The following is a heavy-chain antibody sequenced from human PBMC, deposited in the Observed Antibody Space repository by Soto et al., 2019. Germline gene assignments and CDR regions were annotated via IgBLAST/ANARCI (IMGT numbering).Heavy chain of an antibody. CDR3: ASGLDETITQDY. V-gene: IGHV4-34*01. CDR1: GGSFSGYY. CDR2: INHSGST. J-gene: IGHJ4*02. Sequence: QVQLQQWGAGLLKPSETLSLTCAVYGGSFSGYYWSWIRQPPGKGLVWIGEINHSGSTNYNPALKSRVTISVDTSKNQFSLKLSSVTAADTAVYYCASGLDETITQDYWGQGTMVTFSS. D-gene: IGHD1-20*01.